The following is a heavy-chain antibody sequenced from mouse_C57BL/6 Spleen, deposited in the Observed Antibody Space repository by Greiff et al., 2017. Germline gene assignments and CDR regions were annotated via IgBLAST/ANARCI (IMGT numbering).Heavy chain of an antibody. CDR1: GYTFTSYW. D-gene: IGHD2-4*01. CDR3: AISFDDYDVLHAMDY. J-gene: IGHJ4*01. Sequence: QVQLQQPGAELVKPGASVKVSCKASGYTFTSYWMHWVKQRPGQGLEWIGRIHPSDSDTNYNQKFKGKATLTVDESSSTAYMQLSSRTSEDSAVYYCAISFDDYDVLHAMDYWGQGTSVTVSS. V-gene: IGHV1-74*01. CDR2: IHPSDSDT.